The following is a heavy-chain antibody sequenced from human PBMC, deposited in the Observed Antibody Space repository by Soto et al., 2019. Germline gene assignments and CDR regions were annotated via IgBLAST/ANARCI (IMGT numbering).Heavy chain of an antibody. J-gene: IGHJ6*03. D-gene: IGHD3-3*01. V-gene: IGHV1-69*04. CDR3: ARGVDHYYYYYMDV. Sequence: ASVKVSCKASGYTFTRYGIGWVRQAPGQGLEWMGRIIPFLGIANYAQKFQGRVTITADKSTSTAYMELSSLRSEDTAVYYCARGVDHYYYYYMDVWGKGTTVTVSS. CDR2: IIPFLGIA. CDR1: GYTFTRYG.